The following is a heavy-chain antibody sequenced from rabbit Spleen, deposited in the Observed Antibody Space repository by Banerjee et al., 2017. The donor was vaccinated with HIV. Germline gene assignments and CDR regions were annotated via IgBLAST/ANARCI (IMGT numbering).Heavy chain of an antibody. J-gene: IGHJ4*01. Sequence: QSLEESGGGLVQPGASLTLTCTASGFSLNSGYDMCWVRQAPGKGLEWIASIYAGSSSGFTYSATWAKGRFTCSKTSSTTVTLQMTSLTVADTATYFCARSRYYDFDYSGYTYAIPNNLWGQGTLVTVS. CDR2: IYAGSSSGFT. CDR1: GFSLNSGYD. D-gene: IGHD6-1*01. V-gene: IGHV1S40*01. CDR3: ARSRYYDFDYSGYTYAIPNNL.